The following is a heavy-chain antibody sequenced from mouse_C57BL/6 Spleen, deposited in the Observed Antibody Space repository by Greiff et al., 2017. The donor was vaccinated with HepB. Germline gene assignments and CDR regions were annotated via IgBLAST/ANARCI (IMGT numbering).Heavy chain of an antibody. CDR3: ARSGLDYAMDY. V-gene: IGHV1-82*01. J-gene: IGHJ4*01. Sequence: QVQLQQSGPELVKPGASVKISCKASGYAFSSSWMNWVKQRPGKGLEWIGRIYPGDGDTNYNGKFKGKATLTADKSSSTAYMQLSSLTSEDSAVYFGARSGLDYAMDYWGQGTSVTVSS. CDR1: GYAFSSSW. CDR2: IYPGDGDT. D-gene: IGHD3-1*01.